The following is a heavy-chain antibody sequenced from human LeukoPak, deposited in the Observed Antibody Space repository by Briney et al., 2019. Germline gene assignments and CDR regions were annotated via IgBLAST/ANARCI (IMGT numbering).Heavy chain of an antibody. CDR1: VGSLSGYY. CDR2: IYIQWST. D-gene: IGHD2-15*01. J-gene: IGHJ5*02. Sequence: TLCLTRTVSVGSLSGYYWSWIRQPAGKGLEWIGRIYIQWSTNSNPSLKSIVTISDDKSKNQFSLKLSSVTAAVTAVYYCARVTDLGYCSGGSCYDGWFDPWGQGTLVTVSS. CDR3: ARVTDLGYCSGGSCYDGWFDP. V-gene: IGHV4-4*07.